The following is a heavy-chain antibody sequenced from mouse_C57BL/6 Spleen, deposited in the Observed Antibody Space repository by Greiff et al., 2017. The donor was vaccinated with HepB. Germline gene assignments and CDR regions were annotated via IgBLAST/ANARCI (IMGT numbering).Heavy chain of an antibody. V-gene: IGHV1-82*01. CDR1: GYAFSSSW. CDR3: ARGDYGSSYYAMDY. D-gene: IGHD1-1*01. CDR2: IYPGDGDT. Sequence: VQVVESGPELVKPGASVKISCKASGYAFSSSWMNWVKQRPGKGLEWIGRIYPGDGDTNYNGKFKGKATLTADKSSSTAYMQLSSLTSEDASVYFCARGDYGSSYYAMDYWGQGTSVTVSS. J-gene: IGHJ4*01.